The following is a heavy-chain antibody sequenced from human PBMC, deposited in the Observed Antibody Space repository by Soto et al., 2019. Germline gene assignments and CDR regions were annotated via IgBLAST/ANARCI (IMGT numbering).Heavy chain of an antibody. CDR3: ARDPYNYSENGYGMDV. CDR2: IKEDGREK. CDR1: GLTFSRFW. J-gene: IGHJ6*02. Sequence: EVLLVESGGALVQPGGSLTLSCAVSGLTFSRFWMRWVRQAPGKGLEWVANIKEDGREKHYVDSVNGRFTISRDNAENTVFLQMNSLRAEDAAVYYCARDPYNYSENGYGMDVWGQGTTVTVSS. D-gene: IGHD3-16*01. V-gene: IGHV3-7*05.